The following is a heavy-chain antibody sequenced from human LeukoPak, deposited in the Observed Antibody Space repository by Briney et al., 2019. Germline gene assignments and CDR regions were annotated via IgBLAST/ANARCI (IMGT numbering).Heavy chain of an antibody. CDR1: GGSISSSSYY. D-gene: IGHD4-23*01. V-gene: IGHV4-39*07. CDR2: IYYSGST. J-gene: IGHJ6*02. CDR3: ARDSPGRSYGGNYWDYYGMDV. Sequence: PSETLSLTCTVSGGSISSSSYYWGWIRQPPGKGLEWIGSIYYSGSTYYNPSLKSRVTISVDTSKNQFSLKLSYVTAADTAVYYCARDSPGRSYGGNYWDYYGMDVWGQGTTVTVSS.